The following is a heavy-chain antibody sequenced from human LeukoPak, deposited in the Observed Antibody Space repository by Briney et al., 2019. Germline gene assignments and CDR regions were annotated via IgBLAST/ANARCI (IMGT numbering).Heavy chain of an antibody. V-gene: IGHV3-74*03. J-gene: IGHJ4*02. CDR1: GFSLSGYW. Sequence: GGSLRLSCAASGFSLSGYWMHWVRQAPGKGLVWVSRSKYDGTSATYADSVKGRFTVSRDNAKNMLYLQMNSLRVEDTAVYYCAQSAYSDYWGAGTLVTASS. CDR3: AQSAYSDY. CDR2: SKYDGTSA.